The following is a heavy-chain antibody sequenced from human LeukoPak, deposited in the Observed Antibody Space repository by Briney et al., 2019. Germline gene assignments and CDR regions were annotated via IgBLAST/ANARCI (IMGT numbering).Heavy chain of an antibody. CDR3: ARDSIGYCGGDCYPPPDY. CDR1: GGTFSSYA. V-gene: IGHV1-69*13. Sequence: ASVKVSCKASGGTFSSYAISWVRQAPGQGLEWMGGIIPIFGTANYAQKFQGRVTITADESTSIAYMELSSLRSEDTAVYYCARDSIGYCGGDCYPPPDYWGQGTLVTVSS. CDR2: IIPIFGTA. D-gene: IGHD2-21*02. J-gene: IGHJ4*02.